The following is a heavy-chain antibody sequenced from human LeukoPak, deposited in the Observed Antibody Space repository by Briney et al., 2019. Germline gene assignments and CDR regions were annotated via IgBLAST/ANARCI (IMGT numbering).Heavy chain of an antibody. V-gene: IGHV1-2*04. D-gene: IGHD3-16*01. CDR1: GSTFTDYY. J-gene: IGHJ4*02. CDR2: INPNSGDT. CDR3: ARDRGPQWWGSFDY. Sequence: AAVKVSSKASGSTFTDYYIHLVRQAPGQGLEWMGWINPNSGDTNLAQKFQGWVTMTRDTSIGTAYLELSRLTSDDTAVYYCARDRGPQWWGSFDYWGQGTLVTVSS.